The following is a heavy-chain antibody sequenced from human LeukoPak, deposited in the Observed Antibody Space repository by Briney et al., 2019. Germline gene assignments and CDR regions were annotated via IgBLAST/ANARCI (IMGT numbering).Heavy chain of an antibody. J-gene: IGHJ4*02. CDR3: ARETRSVTIFGVVIIEYYFDY. D-gene: IGHD3-3*01. CDR2: IIPIFGTA. Sequence: SVKVSCKASGGTFSSYAISWVRLAPGQGLEWMGRIIPIFGTANYAQKFQGRVTITTDESTSTAYMELSSLRSEDTAVYYCARETRSVTIFGVVIIEYYFDYWGQGTLVTVSS. CDR1: GGTFSSYA. V-gene: IGHV1-69*05.